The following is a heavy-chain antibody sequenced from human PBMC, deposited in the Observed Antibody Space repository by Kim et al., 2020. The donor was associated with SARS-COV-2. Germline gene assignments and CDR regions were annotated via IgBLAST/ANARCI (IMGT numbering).Heavy chain of an antibody. CDR3: ARGTYYYDSSGYYSPDY. V-gene: IGHV3-74*01. J-gene: IGHJ4*02. D-gene: IGHD3-22*01. Sequence: KGRFTISRDNAKNTLYLQMNSLRAEDTAVYYCARGTYYYDSSGYYSPDYWGQGTLVTVSS.